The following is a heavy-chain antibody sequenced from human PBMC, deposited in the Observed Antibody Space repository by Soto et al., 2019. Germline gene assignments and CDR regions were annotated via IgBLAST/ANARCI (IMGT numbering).Heavy chain of an antibody. CDR2: INSDGSST. D-gene: IGHD3-3*01. CDR3: ARAATIFGVVNNWFDP. V-gene: IGHV3-74*01. CDR1: GFTFSSYW. J-gene: IGHJ5*02. Sequence: GGSLRLSCAASGFTFSSYWMHWVRQAPGKGLVWVSHINSDGSSTSYADSVKGRFTISRDNAKNTLYLQMNNLRAEDTAVYYCARAATIFGVVNNWFDPGGQGTLVTVP.